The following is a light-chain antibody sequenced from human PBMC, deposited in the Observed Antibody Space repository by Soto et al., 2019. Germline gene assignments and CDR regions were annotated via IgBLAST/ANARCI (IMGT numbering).Light chain of an antibody. CDR2: QVS. J-gene: IGLJ3*02. CDR1: SSDVGGYNY. Sequence: QYALTQPASVSGSPGPSITISCTGTSSDVGGYNYVSWYQHHPGKAPKLMIYQVSNRPSGVSNRFSGSKSGNTASLTISGLQAEDEADYYCSSYTSRNTRVFGGGTKLTVL. V-gene: IGLV2-14*01. CDR3: SSYTSRNTRV.